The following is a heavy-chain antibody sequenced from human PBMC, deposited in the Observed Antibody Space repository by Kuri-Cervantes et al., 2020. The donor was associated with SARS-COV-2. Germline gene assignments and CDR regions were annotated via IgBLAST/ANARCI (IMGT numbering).Heavy chain of an antibody. CDR1: GFTFSSYA. Sequence: GGSLRLSCAASGFTFSSYAMSWVRQAPGKGLEWVSAISGSGGSTYYADSVKGRFTISRDNAKNSLYLQMNSLRAEDTAVYYCARDVGGDSSGWYDYWGQGTLVTVSS. CDR3: ARDVGGDSSGWYDY. J-gene: IGHJ4*02. D-gene: IGHD6-19*01. V-gene: IGHV3-23*01. CDR2: ISGSGGST.